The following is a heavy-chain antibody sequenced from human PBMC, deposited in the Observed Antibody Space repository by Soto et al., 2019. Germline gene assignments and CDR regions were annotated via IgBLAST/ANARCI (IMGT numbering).Heavy chain of an antibody. J-gene: IGHJ3*01. CDR2: IGNFGDT. CDR3: VRGLCSGGSCYGAFDV. CDR1: GFAFSTYD. Sequence: HPGGSLRLSCAASGFAFSTYDMHWVRQTTGKGLEWVSSIGNFGDTYYPDSVRGRFTSSREDAKNSLYLQMNSLRAGDTAVYYCVRGLCSGGSCYGAFDVWGQGTMVTVSS. V-gene: IGHV3-13*01. D-gene: IGHD2-15*01.